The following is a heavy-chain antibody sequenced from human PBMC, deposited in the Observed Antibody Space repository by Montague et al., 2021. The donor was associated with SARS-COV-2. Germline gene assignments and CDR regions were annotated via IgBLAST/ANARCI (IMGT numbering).Heavy chain of an antibody. CDR1: GGSISSSSYY. CDR2: IYYSGST. Sequence: SETLSLTCTVSGGSISSSSYYWGWIRQPPGKGLEWIGSIYYSGSTYYNPSLKSRVTISVDTSKNQISLKLSSVTAADTAVYYCARFPYYYDNWFDPWGQGTLVTVSS. J-gene: IGHJ5*02. D-gene: IGHD3-22*01. CDR3: ARFPYYYDNWFDP. V-gene: IGHV4-39*01.